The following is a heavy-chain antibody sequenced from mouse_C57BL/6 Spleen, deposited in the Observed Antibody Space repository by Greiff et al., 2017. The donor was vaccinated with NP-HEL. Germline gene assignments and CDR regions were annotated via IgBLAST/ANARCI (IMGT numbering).Heavy chain of an antibody. V-gene: IGHV5-6*01. CDR2: ISSGGSYT. CDR1: GFTFSSYG. CDR3: ARGGYSNPYAMDY. Sequence: VQLKESGGDLVKPGGSLKLSCAASGFTFSSYGMSWVRQTPDKRLEWVATISSGGSYTYYPDSVKGRFTISRDNAKNTLYLQMSSLKSEDTAMYYCARGGYSNPYAMDYWGQGTSVTVSS. D-gene: IGHD2-5*01. J-gene: IGHJ4*01.